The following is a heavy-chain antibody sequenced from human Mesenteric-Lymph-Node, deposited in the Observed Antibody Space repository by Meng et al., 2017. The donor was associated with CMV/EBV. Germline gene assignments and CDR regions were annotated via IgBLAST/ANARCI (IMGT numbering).Heavy chain of an antibody. CDR1: GGSFSGYY. V-gene: IGHV4-34*01. Sequence: GKVHQGGAWLLKPSETLDVTCGGYGGSFSGYYWNWIRQSPEKGLEWIGEINHSGSTTYNPSFTSRIIISVDTSTNQISLNMSSVTAADTAVYYCARGSSYDILTGYFDYWGQGALVTVSS. D-gene: IGHD3-9*01. J-gene: IGHJ4*02. CDR2: INHSGST. CDR3: ARGSSYDILTGYFDY.